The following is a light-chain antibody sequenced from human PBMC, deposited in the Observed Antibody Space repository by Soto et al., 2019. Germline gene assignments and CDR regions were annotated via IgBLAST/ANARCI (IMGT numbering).Light chain of an antibody. J-gene: IGKJ4*01. V-gene: IGKV2-28*01. Sequence: DIVMTQSPLSLPVTPGEPASISCRSSQSLLHSDGYKYLDWYLQKAGQSPQYLINLGSNRASGVPDRFSGSGSGTEYVIKISRVEDEDGGVYYCMQALPTPFTFGGGTKVDIK. CDR1: QSLLHSDGYKY. CDR3: MQALPTPFT. CDR2: LGS.